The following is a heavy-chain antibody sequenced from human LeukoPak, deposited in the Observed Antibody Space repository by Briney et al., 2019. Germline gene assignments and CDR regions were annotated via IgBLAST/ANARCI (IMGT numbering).Heavy chain of an antibody. CDR2: ISGSGGST. D-gene: IGHD3-9*01. Sequence: TGGSLRLSCAASGFTFSSYGMSWVRQAPGKGLEWVSAISGSGGSTNYVDSVKGRFTVSRDNSKNTLYLQMNSLRAEDTAVYYCAKDGGWLLYYFDYWGQGTLVTVSS. V-gene: IGHV3-23*01. CDR3: AKDGGWLLYYFDY. J-gene: IGHJ4*02. CDR1: GFTFSSYG.